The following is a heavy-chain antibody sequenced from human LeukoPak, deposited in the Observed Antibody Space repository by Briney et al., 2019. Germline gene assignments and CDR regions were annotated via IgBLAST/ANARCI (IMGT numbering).Heavy chain of an antibody. V-gene: IGHV6-1*01. CDR2: TYYRSKWYN. D-gene: IGHD7-27*01. CDR3: ARDQGLGRYAFDI. CDR1: GDSDSTNSAT. J-gene: IGHJ3*02. Sequence: SQTLSLTCAISGDSDSTNSATWNWIRQSPSRGLEWLGRTYYRSKWYNDYAVSMKSRITINPDTSKNQFSLQLNSVTPEDTAVYYCARDQGLGRYAFDIWGQGTMVTVSS.